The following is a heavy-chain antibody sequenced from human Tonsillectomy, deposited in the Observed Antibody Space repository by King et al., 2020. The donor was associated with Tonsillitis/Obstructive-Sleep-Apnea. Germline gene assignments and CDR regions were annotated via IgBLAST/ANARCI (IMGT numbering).Heavy chain of an antibody. J-gene: IGHJ4*02. CDR3: ARNIEMATLSNFDY. V-gene: IGHV1-18*01. CDR1: GYTFSSHG. D-gene: IGHD5-24*01. CDR2: ISPYNGNA. Sequence: VQLVESGAEVKKPGASVKVSCKASGYTFSSHGISWVRQAPGQGLEWMGWISPYNGNANYAQKVQGRVTMTTDTSTSTAYVELRSLRSDDTAGYYCARNIEMATLSNFDYWGQGTLVTVSS.